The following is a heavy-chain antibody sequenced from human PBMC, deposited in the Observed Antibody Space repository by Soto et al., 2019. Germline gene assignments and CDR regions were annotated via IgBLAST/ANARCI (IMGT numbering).Heavy chain of an antibody. CDR1: GDSFTGHY. V-gene: IGHV1-2*02. Sequence: ASVQVSCEASGDSFTGHYIHCVRPAPGQGLEWMGWINPNSGGTNYAQKFQGRVTMTRDTSISTAYMELSRLRSDDTAVYYCARVPPYGDYCDYWGQGTLVTGSA. CDR3: ARVPPYGDYCDY. D-gene: IGHD4-17*01. J-gene: IGHJ4*02. CDR2: INPNSGGT.